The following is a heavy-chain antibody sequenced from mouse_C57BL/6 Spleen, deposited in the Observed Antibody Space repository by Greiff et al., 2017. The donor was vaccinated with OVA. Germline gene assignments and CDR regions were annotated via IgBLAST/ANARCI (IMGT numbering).Heavy chain of an antibody. CDR2: IRLKSDNYAT. Sequence: DVQLQESGGGLVQPGGSMKLSCVASGFTFSNYWMNWVRQSPEKGLEWVAQIRLKSDNYATHYAESVKGRFTISRDDSKSSVYLQMNNLRAEDTGIYYCTGGVYYGSSYGDYWGQGTTLTVSS. D-gene: IGHD1-1*01. CDR3: TGGVYYGSSYGDY. CDR1: GFTFSNYW. V-gene: IGHV6-3*01. J-gene: IGHJ2*01.